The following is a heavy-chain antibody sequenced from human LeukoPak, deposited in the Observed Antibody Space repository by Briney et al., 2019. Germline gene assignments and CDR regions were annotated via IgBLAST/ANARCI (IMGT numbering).Heavy chain of an antibody. CDR1: GFTFRSYE. J-gene: IGHJ5*02. CDR3: ARTSSGWLYNWFDP. V-gene: IGHV3-48*03. D-gene: IGHD6-19*01. CDR2: ISSSGSTR. Sequence: GGSLRLSCAASGFTFRSYEMNWVRQAPGKGLEWVSYISSSGSTRYYADSVKGRFTISRDNAENSLYLQMSSLRAEDTAVYHCARTSSGWLYNWFDPWGQGTLVTVSS.